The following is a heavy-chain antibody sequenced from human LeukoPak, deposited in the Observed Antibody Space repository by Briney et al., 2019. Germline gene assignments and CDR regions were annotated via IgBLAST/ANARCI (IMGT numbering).Heavy chain of an antibody. V-gene: IGHV3-23*01. CDR3: AKGRGGSGYWASDY. CDR2: ISGSSGTT. J-gene: IGHJ4*02. Sequence: PGASLRLSCAASGFTFTSYAMNWVRQTPGKGLEWVSGISGSSGTTYYADSVKGRFTISRDNSKNTLYLRMNSLRAEDTAVYHCAKGRGGSGYWASDYWGRGTLVTVSS. CDR1: GFTFTSYA. D-gene: IGHD3-22*01.